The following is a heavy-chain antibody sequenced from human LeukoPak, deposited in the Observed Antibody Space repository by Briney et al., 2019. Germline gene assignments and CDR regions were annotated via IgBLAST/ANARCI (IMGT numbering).Heavy chain of an antibody. CDR1: GFTFSSYG. Sequence: GGSLRLSCAASGFTFSSYGMHWVRQAPGKGLESVAVIWYDGSNKYYADSVKGRFTISRDNSKNTLYLQMNSLRAEDTAVYYCARDLLAGQFDYWGQGTLVTVSS. D-gene: IGHD3-9*01. CDR3: ARDLLAGQFDY. CDR2: IWYDGSNK. V-gene: IGHV3-33*01. J-gene: IGHJ4*02.